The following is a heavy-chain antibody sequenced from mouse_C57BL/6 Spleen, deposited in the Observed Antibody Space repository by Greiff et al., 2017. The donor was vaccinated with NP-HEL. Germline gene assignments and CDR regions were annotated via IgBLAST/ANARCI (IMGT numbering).Heavy chain of an antibody. CDR3: ARHELAWYFDV. D-gene: IGHD4-1*01. CDR1: GFTFSSYG. J-gene: IGHJ1*03. V-gene: IGHV5-6*01. CDR2: ISSGGSYT. Sequence: EVQLVESGGDLVKPGGSLKLSCAASGFTFSSYGMSWVRQTPDKRLEWVATISSGGSYTYYPDSVKGRFTISRDNAKNTLYLQMSSLKSEDTAMYYCARHELAWYFDVWGTGTTVTVSS.